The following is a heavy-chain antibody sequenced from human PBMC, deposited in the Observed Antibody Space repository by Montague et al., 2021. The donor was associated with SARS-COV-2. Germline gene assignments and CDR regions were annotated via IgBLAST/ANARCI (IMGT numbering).Heavy chain of an antibody. CDR1: GGFISSCSYF. D-gene: IGHD6-19*01. CDR3: ARLNQAQGYSNGWFDY. V-gene: IGHV4-39*01. CDR2: IYYSGTT. Sequence: SETLSLTCTVSGGFISSCSYFWVWIRQTPGKGLEWIGNIYYSGTTYYSPSLKSRVTISVATSPNQFSLRLSSVTAADTAVYSCARLNQAQGYSNGWFDYWGKGTRVTGSP. J-gene: IGHJ4*02.